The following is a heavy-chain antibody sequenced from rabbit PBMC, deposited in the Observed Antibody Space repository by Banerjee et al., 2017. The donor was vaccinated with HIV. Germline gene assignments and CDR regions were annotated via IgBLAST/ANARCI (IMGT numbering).Heavy chain of an antibody. Sequence: QEQLEESGGDLVKPGGTLTLTCTASGFSFSNKYVMCWVRQAPGKGLEWIACIDGGSSGSTWYASWAKGPFTISKTSSTTVTLQMTSLTAADTATYFCARDLAGVIGWNFNLWGPGTLVTVS. CDR2: IDGGSSGST. CDR1: GFSFSNKYV. CDR3: ARDLAGVIGWNFNL. V-gene: IGHV1S45*01. J-gene: IGHJ4*01. D-gene: IGHD4-1*01.